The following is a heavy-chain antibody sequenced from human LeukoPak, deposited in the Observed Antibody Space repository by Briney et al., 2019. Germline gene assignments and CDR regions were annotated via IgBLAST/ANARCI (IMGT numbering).Heavy chain of an antibody. J-gene: IGHJ4*02. D-gene: IGHD3-3*01. Sequence: GRSLRLSCAASGFTVSSNYMSWVRQAPGKGLEWVSVIYSGGSTYYADSVKGRFTISRDNSKNTLYLQMNSLRAEDTAVYYCASAIFGVIINPFDYWGQGTLVTVSS. CDR2: IYSGGST. CDR1: GFTVSSNY. CDR3: ASAIFGVIINPFDY. V-gene: IGHV3-66*01.